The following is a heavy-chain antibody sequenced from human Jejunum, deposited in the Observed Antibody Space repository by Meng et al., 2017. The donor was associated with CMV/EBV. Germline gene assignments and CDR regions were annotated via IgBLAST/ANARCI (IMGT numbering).Heavy chain of an antibody. CDR3: ARDIRHGGSDI. J-gene: IGHJ3*02. Sequence: CVASGFRLVVYMSWIRQAPGKRLEWVAYISGSGTTIYYADSVKGRFTVSRDNAKSSLYLQMNSLRAEDTAVYYCARDIRHGGSDIWGQGAMVTVSS. CDR2: ISGSGTTI. CDR1: GFRLVVY. V-gene: IGHV3-11*01. D-gene: IGHD3-10*01.